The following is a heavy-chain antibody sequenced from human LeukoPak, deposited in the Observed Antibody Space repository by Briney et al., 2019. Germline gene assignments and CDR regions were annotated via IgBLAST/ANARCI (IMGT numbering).Heavy chain of an antibody. CDR2: INTDGRTT. CDR3: ARDLDRDGSTHFDY. CDR1: GFAFSRYW. Sequence: GGSLRLSCAASGFAFSRYWMHWVRQAPGEGLVWVSHINTDGRTTNFADSVKGRFSVSRDNAKNTLYLQMNNLRAEDTAVYYCARDLDRDGSTHFDYWGQGTLVTVSS. V-gene: IGHV3-74*01. D-gene: IGHD1-1*01. J-gene: IGHJ4*02.